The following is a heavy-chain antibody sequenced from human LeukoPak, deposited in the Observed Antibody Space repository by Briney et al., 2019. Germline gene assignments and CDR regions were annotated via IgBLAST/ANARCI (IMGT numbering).Heavy chain of an antibody. CDR3: ASRGTYDSSGSYYYYYMDV. CDR1: GYTLTELS. CDR2: FDPEDGET. D-gene: IGHD3-22*01. V-gene: IGHV1-24*01. Sequence: VASVKVSCKVSGYTLTELSMHWVRQAPGKGLEWMGGFDPEDGETIYAQRFQGRVTTTEDTSTDTAYMELSSLRSEDTAVYYCASRGTYDSSGSYYYYYMDVWGKGTTVTVSS. J-gene: IGHJ6*03.